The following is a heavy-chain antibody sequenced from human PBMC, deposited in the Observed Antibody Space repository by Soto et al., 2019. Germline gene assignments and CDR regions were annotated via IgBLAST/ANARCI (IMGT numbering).Heavy chain of an antibody. D-gene: IGHD3-22*01. J-gene: IGHJ4*02. CDR1: GFIFASYE. Sequence: QVQLVESGGGVVQPGGSLRLSCAASGFIFASYEMHWVRQAPGKGLEWVAVISYDGRDKHYADSAKGRFTISRDNSKNTLFLQLNSLRAEDTAMYYCNHFGTSGYRGNFDSWGQGTLVTVSS. CDR3: NHFGTSGYRGNFDS. CDR2: ISYDGRDK. V-gene: IGHV3-30*04.